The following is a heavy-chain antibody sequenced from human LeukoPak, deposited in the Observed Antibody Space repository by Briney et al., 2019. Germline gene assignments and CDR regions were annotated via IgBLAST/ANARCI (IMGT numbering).Heavy chain of an antibody. CDR1: GFTFSSYE. V-gene: IGHV3-48*03. Sequence: PGGSLRLSCAASGFTFSSYEMNWVRQAPGKGLEWVSYISSSGSTIYYADSVKGRFTISRDNAKNSLYLQMNSLRAEGTAVYYCAREKIGRKNWFDPWGQGTLVTVSS. J-gene: IGHJ5*02. CDR3: AREKIGRKNWFDP. CDR2: ISSSGSTI.